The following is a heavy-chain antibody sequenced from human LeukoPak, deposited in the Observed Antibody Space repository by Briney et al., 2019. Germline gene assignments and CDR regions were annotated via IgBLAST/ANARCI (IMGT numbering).Heavy chain of an antibody. V-gene: IGHV3-21*01. Sequence: GGSLRFSCAASGFTFISYSMDWVRQAQGKGLEWVSSISSSSSYIYYADSVKGRFTISRDNAKNSLYLQMNSLRAEDTAVYYCARVPGYYDFWSGYYFDYWGQGTLVTVSS. CDR3: ARVPGYYDFWSGYYFDY. D-gene: IGHD3-3*01. J-gene: IGHJ4*02. CDR1: GFTFISYS. CDR2: ISSSSSYI.